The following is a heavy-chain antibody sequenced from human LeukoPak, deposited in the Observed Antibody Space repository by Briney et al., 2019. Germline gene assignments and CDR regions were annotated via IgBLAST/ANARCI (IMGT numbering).Heavy chain of an antibody. CDR1: GYTFTSYD. CDR2: MNPNSGNT. CDR3: ARTMVRGVRSAYDYGMDV. V-gene: IGHV1-8*01. D-gene: IGHD3-10*01. J-gene: IGHJ6*02. Sequence: GASVKVSCKASGYTFTSYDINWVRQATGQGLEWMGWMNPNSGNTSYAQKFQGRVTMTRNTSISTAYMELSSLRSEDTAVYYCARTMVRGVRSAYDYGMDVWGQGTMVTVSS.